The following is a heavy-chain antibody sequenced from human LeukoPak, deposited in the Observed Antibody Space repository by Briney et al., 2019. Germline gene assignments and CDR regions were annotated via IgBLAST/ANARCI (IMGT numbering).Heavy chain of an antibody. V-gene: IGHV4-61*05. D-gene: IGHD3-22*01. Sequence: PSETLSLTCTVSGGSISSSSYYWSWIRQPPGKGLEWIGYIYYSGSTNYNPSLKSRVTISVDTSKNQFSLKLSSVTAADTAVYYCARASYSYDISGWVPFDYWGQGTLVTVSS. J-gene: IGHJ4*02. CDR1: GGSISSSSYY. CDR3: ARASYSYDISGWVPFDY. CDR2: IYYSGST.